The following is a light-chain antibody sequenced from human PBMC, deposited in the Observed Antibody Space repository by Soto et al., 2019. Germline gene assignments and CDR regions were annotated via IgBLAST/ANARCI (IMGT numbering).Light chain of an antibody. V-gene: IGLV2-14*01. CDR2: EVS. CDR3: NSYTSSSSYV. Sequence: QSALTQPASVSASPGQSITISCTGTSSDVGGYNYVSWYQQHPGKAPKPMISEVSKRPSGVSNRFSGSKPGNTASLTISGLQAEDEADYYCNSYTSSSSYVFGTGTKVTVL. J-gene: IGLJ1*01. CDR1: SSDVGGYNY.